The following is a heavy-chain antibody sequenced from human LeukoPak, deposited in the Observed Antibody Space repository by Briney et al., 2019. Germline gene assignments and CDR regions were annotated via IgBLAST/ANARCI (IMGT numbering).Heavy chain of an antibody. Sequence: GGSLRLSCAASGFTFSSYWMHWVRQAPGKGLEWVAVISYDGSNKYYADSVKGRFTISRDNSKNTLYLQMNSLRAEDTAVYYCAKDFTSGWTADLFDYWGQGTLVTVSS. V-gene: IGHV3-30*18. CDR3: AKDFTSGWTADLFDY. CDR2: ISYDGSNK. CDR1: GFTFSSYW. D-gene: IGHD6-19*01. J-gene: IGHJ4*02.